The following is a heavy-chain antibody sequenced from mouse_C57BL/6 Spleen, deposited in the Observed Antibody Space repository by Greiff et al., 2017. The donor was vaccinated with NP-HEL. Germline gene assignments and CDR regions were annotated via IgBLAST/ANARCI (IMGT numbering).Heavy chain of an antibody. J-gene: IGHJ3*01. D-gene: IGHD4-1*01. CDR2: ISDGGSYT. CDR3: ARDHWDKAWFAY. Sequence: EVQGVESGGGLVKPGGSLKLSCAASGFTFSSYAMSWVRQTPEKRLEWVATISDGGSYTYYPDNVKGRFTISRDNAKNNLYLQMSHLKSEDTAMYYCARDHWDKAWFAYWGQGTLVTVSA. CDR1: GFTFSSYA. V-gene: IGHV5-4*01.